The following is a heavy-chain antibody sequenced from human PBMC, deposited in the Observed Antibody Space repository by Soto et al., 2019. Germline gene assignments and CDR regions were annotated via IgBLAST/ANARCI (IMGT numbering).Heavy chain of an antibody. CDR1: GDSMGSGDYY. J-gene: IGHJ5*02. D-gene: IGHD3-10*01. Sequence: QVQLQESGTGLVKPSQTLSLTCTVSGDSMGSGDYYWTWIRQPPGKGLEWIGYIYYIGTTFYNPSLESRVNISIDTSKNQISLRLTSVTAADTAVYYFTRGSTYYGFLTWGQGPRVTVSS. V-gene: IGHV4-30-4*01. CDR3: TRGSTYYGFLT. CDR2: IYYIGTT.